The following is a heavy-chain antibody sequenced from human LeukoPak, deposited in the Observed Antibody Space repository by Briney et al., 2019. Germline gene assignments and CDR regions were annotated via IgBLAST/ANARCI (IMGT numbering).Heavy chain of an antibody. Sequence: GGSLRLSCAASGFTFSSYWMSWVRQAPGKGLEWVANIKQDGSEKYYVDSVKGRFTISRDNAKNSLYLHMNSLRAEDTAVDYCARAKAAMVSYYYYYYMDVWGKGTTVTVSS. V-gene: IGHV3-7*01. CDR3: ARAKAAMVSYYYYYYMDV. CDR2: IKQDGSEK. D-gene: IGHD5-18*01. J-gene: IGHJ6*03. CDR1: GFTFSSYW.